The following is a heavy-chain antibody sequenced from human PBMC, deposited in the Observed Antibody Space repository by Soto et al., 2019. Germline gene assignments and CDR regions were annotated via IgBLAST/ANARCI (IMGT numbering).Heavy chain of an antibody. CDR1: GYTFTNYY. CDR3: ARKLELRGSYYYYYDMDV. D-gene: IGHD1-7*01. CDR2: INPNSGGT. J-gene: IGHJ6*02. Sequence: ASVKVSCKASGYTFTNYYMHWVRQAPGQGLEWMGWINPNSGGTNYAQKFQGRVTMTRDTSISTAYMELSRLRSDDTAVYYCARKLELRGSYYYYYDMDVWGQGTTVTVSS. V-gene: IGHV1-2*02.